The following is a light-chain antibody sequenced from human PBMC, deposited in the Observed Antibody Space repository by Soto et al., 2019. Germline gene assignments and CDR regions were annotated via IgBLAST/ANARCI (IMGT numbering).Light chain of an antibody. Sequence: QSALTQPPSASGAPGQSVTISCTGTSSDVGGYNYVSWFQQHPGRAPKLMIYEVSKRPSGVTDRFSGSKSGNTASLTVSGLQAEDEADYFCTSYAATYIVLVGGGTKLTVL. CDR2: EVS. CDR1: SSDVGGYNY. V-gene: IGLV2-8*01. J-gene: IGLJ2*01. CDR3: TSYAATYIVL.